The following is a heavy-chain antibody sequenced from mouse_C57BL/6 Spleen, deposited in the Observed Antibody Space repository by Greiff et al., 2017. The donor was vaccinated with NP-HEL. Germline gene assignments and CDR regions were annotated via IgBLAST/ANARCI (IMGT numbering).Heavy chain of an antibody. Sequence: EVKLMESGGGLVQPGGSLSLSCAASGFTFTDYYMSWVRQPPGKALEWLGFIRNKANGYTTEYSASVKGRFTISSDNSQSILYLQMNALRAEDSATYYWARSNYYGSSYVPFAYWGQGTLVTVSA. D-gene: IGHD1-1*01. CDR2: IRNKANGYTT. CDR1: GFTFTDYY. J-gene: IGHJ3*01. CDR3: ARSNYYGSSYVPFAY. V-gene: IGHV7-3*01.